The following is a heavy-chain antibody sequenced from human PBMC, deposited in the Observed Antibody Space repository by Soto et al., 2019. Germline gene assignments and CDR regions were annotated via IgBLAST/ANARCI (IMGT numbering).Heavy chain of an antibody. CDR3: AGDGGVLLWFGELLSPNYYGMDV. D-gene: IGHD3-10*01. V-gene: IGHV3-21*01. CDR2: ISSSSSYI. CDR1: GFTFSSYS. J-gene: IGHJ6*02. Sequence: PGGSLRLSCAASGFTFSSYSMNWVRQAPGKGLEWVSSISSSSSYIYYADSVKGRFTISRDNAKNSLYLQMNGLRAEDTAVYYCAGDGGVLLWFGELLSPNYYGMDVWGQGTTVTVSS.